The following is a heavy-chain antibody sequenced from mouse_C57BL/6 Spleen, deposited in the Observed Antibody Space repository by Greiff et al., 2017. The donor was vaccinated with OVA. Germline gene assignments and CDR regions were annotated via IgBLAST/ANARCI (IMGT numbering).Heavy chain of an antibody. CDR1: GFTFSDYG. CDR3: ARGIYYGSSYVYWYFDV. V-gene: IGHV5-17*01. CDR2: ISSGSSTI. Sequence: EVQRVESGGGLVKPGGSLKLSCAASGFTFSDYGMHWVRQAPEKGLEWVAYISSGSSTIYYADTVKGRFTISRDNAKNTLFLQMTSLRSEDTAMYYCARGIYYGSSYVYWYFDVWGTGTTVTVSS. J-gene: IGHJ1*03. D-gene: IGHD1-1*01.